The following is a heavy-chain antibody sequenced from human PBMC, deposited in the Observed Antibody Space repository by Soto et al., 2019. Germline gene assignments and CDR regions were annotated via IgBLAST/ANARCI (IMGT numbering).Heavy chain of an antibody. Sequence: QVQLQESGPGLVKPSETLSLTCTVSGGSVSSGSYYWSWIRQPPGKGLEWIGYIYYSGSTNYNPSLKSRVTISVDTSKNQFSLKLSSVTAADTAVYYCARARQLGRVGRNDGFDIWGQGTMVTVSS. CDR2: IYYSGST. J-gene: IGHJ3*02. CDR3: ARARQLGRVGRNDGFDI. D-gene: IGHD3-16*01. CDR1: GGSVSSGSYY. V-gene: IGHV4-61*01.